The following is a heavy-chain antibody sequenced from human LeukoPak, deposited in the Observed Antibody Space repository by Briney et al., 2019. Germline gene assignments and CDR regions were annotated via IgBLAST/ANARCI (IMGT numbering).Heavy chain of an antibody. CDR3: ARVITFRGVMGAFDI. Sequence: ASVKVSCKASGYTFTSYAMHWVRQAPGQRLEWIGWINAGNGNTKYSQKFQGRVTITRDTSASTAYMELSSLRSEDTAVYYCARVITFRGVMGAFDIWGQGTMVTVSS. J-gene: IGHJ3*02. V-gene: IGHV1-3*01. CDR2: INAGNGNT. CDR1: GYTFTSYA. D-gene: IGHD3-16*01.